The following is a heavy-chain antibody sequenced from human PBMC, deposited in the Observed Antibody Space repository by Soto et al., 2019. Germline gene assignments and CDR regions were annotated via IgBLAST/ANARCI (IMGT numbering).Heavy chain of an antibody. Sequence: SVKVSCKASGGTFSSYAISWVRQAPGQGLEWMGGIIPIFGTANYAQKFQGRVTITADKSTSTAYMELSSLRSEDTAVYYCARGNWNYFGYFDYWGQGTLVTVSS. J-gene: IGHJ4*02. CDR1: GGTFSSYA. CDR2: IIPIFGTA. V-gene: IGHV1-69*06. CDR3: ARGNWNYFGYFDY. D-gene: IGHD1-7*01.